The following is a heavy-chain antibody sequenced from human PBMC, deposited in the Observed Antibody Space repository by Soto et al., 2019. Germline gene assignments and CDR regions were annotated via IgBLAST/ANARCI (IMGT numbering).Heavy chain of an antibody. CDR3: ARDLVWTADDAFDI. V-gene: IGHV4-34*01. J-gene: IGHJ3*02. D-gene: IGHD1-1*01. Sequence: PSETLSLTCAVYGESFSGYYWSWIRQPPGKGLEWIGEISHSGSTNYNPSLKSRVTISVDKSKNQFSLKLSSVTAADTAVYYCARDLVWTADDAFDIWGQGTMVTVSS. CDR2: ISHSGST. CDR1: GESFSGYY.